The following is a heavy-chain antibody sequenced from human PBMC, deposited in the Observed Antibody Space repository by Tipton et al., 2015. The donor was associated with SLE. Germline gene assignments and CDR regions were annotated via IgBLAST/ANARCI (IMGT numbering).Heavy chain of an antibody. J-gene: IGHJ1*01. CDR1: GGSITSSSYF. D-gene: IGHD2-2*02. Sequence: LRLSCTVSGGSITSSSYFWGWIRQSPGKGLEWIGNINTGGGTYRNPSLMSRVTISVDTSKTQFSLIVTSVTAADTAVYYCARGFLYVGFQVWGQGTLVTVSS. CDR2: INTGGGT. CDR3: ARGFLYVGFQV. V-gene: IGHV4-39*07.